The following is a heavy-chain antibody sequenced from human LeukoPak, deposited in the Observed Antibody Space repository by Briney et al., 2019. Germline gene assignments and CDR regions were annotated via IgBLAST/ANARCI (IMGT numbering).Heavy chain of an antibody. CDR3: ARSMITFGGVNDAFDI. CDR2: IYPGDSDT. D-gene: IGHD3-16*01. CDR1: GYSFTSYW. V-gene: IGHV5-51*01. J-gene: IGHJ3*02. Sequence: GESLKISCKGSGYSFTSYWIGWVRQMPGKGLEWMGIIYPGDSDTRYSPSFQGQVTISADKSISTAYLQWSSLKASDTAMYYCARSMITFGGVNDAFDIWGQGTMVTVSS.